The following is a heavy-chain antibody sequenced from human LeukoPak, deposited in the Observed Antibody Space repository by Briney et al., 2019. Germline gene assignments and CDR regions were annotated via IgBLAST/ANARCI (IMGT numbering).Heavy chain of an antibody. D-gene: IGHD6-19*01. Sequence: PGGSLRLSCAASGFTFSTYAMAWVRQAPGKGLEWVSAIGGGADYTFYADSVTGRFTISRDNSKNTAYLQMNSLKTEDTAVYYCTGIAVAAHFDYWGQGTLVTVSS. V-gene: IGHV3-23*01. CDR1: GFTFSTYA. J-gene: IGHJ4*02. CDR2: IGGGADYT. CDR3: TGIAVAAHFDY.